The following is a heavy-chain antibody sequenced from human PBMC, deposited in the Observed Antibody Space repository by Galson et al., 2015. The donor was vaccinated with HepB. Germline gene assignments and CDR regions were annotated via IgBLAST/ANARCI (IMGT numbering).Heavy chain of an antibody. J-gene: IGHJ3*01. Sequence: SVKVSCKASGGTFSSYAISWVRQAPGQGLEWMGGIIPIFGTANYAQKFQGRVTITADESTSTAYMELSSLRSEDTAVYYCARDLVVPAATCPPEDWGQGTMVTVSS. CDR3: ARDLVVPAATCPPED. CDR1: GGTFSSYA. D-gene: IGHD2-2*01. CDR2: IIPIFGTA. V-gene: IGHV1-69*13.